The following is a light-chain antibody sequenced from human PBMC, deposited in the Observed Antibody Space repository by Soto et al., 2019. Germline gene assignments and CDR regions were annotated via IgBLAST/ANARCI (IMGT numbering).Light chain of an antibody. CDR1: SSDVGGYNY. J-gene: IGLJ1*01. Sequence: QSSLTQPASVSGSPGRSITISCTGTSSDVGGYNYVSWYQQHPGKAPKLMIYEVNYRPSGVSNRFSGSKSGNTASLTISGLQAEDEADYYCSSYTSSSTGVFGTGTKVTVL. V-gene: IGLV2-14*01. CDR2: EVN. CDR3: SSYTSSSTGV.